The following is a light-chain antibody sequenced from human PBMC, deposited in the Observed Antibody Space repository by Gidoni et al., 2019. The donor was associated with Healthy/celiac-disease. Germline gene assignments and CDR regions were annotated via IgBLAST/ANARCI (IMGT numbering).Light chain of an antibody. CDR2: DAS. CDR1: QDISNY. J-gene: IGKJ5*01. V-gene: IGKV1-33*01. CDR3: RQYSNRPPRT. Sequence: DIQMTQSPSSLSASVGDRVTITCQASQDISNYLNWYQQKPGKAPKHLIYDASSLQAGVPSRLSGSGSCTEFTSTISSRQPEDIAANYYRQYSNRPPRTFGQGTRLEIK.